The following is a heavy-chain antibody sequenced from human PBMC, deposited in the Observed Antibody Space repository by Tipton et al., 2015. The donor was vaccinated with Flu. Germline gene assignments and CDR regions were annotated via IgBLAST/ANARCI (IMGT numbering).Heavy chain of an antibody. CDR3: ARRDYSNYVSDPKSWFDP. V-gene: IGHV4-38-2*01. CDR1: GDSISSDYF. J-gene: IGHJ5*02. D-gene: IGHD4-11*01. CDR2: VPRSGDT. Sequence: TLSLTCAVSGDSISSDYFWGWIRQFPGKGLEWIGTVPRSGDTNYNPSLRSRVTISIDRSKNQFSLKMKSVTAADMAVYYCARRDYSNYVSDPKSWFDPWGQGTLVAVSP.